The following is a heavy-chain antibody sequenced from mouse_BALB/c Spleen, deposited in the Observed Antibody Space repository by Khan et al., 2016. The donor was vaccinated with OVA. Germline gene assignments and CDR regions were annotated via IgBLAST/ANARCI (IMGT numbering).Heavy chain of an antibody. V-gene: IGHV1S56*01. Sequence: QVQLQQSGPELVKPGTSMTISCMASGYTFTHYYIHWVKQRPGQGLEWIGWIYPGYFHTYYNERFKVKATLTADKSSSTAYMQLSSLTSEDSAVYFCARSDSGTVFDYWGQGTTLTVSS. CDR2: IYPGYFHT. CDR1: GYTFTHYY. D-gene: IGHD4-1*01. J-gene: IGHJ2*01. CDR3: ARSDSGTVFDY.